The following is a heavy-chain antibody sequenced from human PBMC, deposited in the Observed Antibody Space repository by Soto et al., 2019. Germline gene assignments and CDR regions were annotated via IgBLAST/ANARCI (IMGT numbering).Heavy chain of an antibody. J-gene: IGHJ5*02. D-gene: IGHD3-10*01. Sequence: QVQLQESGPGLVKPSGTLSLTCSVSGDSIATNYYWSWVRQSPGRGLEWIGEIYHDGGANYNPSLKRRVTILVDKSKNVLSLNLTSVTAADTAVYYRARKLLWLGGGPHCSDPWGQGRLVTVSS. CDR3: ARKLLWLGGGPHCSDP. CDR2: IYHDGGA. CDR1: GDSIATNYY. V-gene: IGHV4-4*02.